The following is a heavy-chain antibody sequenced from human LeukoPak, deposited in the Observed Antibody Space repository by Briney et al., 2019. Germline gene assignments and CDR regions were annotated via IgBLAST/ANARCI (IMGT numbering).Heavy chain of an antibody. CDR1: GGSFSGYY. V-gene: IGHV4-34*01. CDR3: ARPHYRQYFQH. D-gene: IGHD3-10*01. J-gene: IGHJ1*01. CDR2: INHGGSN. Sequence: SETLSLTCAVYGGSFSGYYWSWIRQPPGKGLEWMGEINHGGSNNYNPCLKGRVTISVDTSKNQFSLKLSSVTAADTAVYYCARPHYRQYFQHWGQGTLVTVSS.